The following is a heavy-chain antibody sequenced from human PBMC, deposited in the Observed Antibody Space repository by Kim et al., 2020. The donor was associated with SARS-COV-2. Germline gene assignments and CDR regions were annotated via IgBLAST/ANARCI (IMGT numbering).Heavy chain of an antibody. CDR2: IWYDGSNK. J-gene: IGHJ4*02. D-gene: IGHD5-12*01. V-gene: IGHV3-33*01. Sequence: GGSLRLSCAASGFTFSSYGMHWVRQAPGKGLEWVAVIWYDGSNKYYADSVKGRFTISRDNSKNTLYLRMNSLRAEDTAVYYCARGGDGYNKYYFDYWGQGTLVTVSS. CDR3: ARGGDGYNKYYFDY. CDR1: GFTFSSYG.